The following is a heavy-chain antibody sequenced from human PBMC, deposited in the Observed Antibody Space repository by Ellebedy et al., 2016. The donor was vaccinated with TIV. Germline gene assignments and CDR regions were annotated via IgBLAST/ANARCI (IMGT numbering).Heavy chain of an antibody. CDR1: GFTFSSYS. J-gene: IGHJ4*02. Sequence: GESLKISCAASGFTFSSYSMNWVRQAPGKGLGWVSSISSNSNYIYYADPVRGRFTISRDNAKKSLYLQMNSLRAEDTAVYYCARGAMAAAGDDYWGQGTLVTVSS. CDR3: ARGAMAAAGDDY. V-gene: IGHV3-21*01. CDR2: ISSNSNYI. D-gene: IGHD6-13*01.